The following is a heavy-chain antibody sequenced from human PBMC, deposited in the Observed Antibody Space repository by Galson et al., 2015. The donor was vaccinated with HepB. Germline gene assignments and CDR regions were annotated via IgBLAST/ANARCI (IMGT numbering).Heavy chain of an antibody. CDR2: IYWNDDK. J-gene: IGHJ5*02. CDR3: AHRRGDIVVVPAAGTTEAWFDP. V-gene: IGHV2-5*01. CDR1: GFSLSTSGVG. D-gene: IGHD2-2*01. Sequence: PALVKPTQTLTLTCTFSGFSLSTSGVGVGWIRQPPGKALEWLALIYWNDDKRYSSSLKSRLTITKDTSKNQVVLTMTNMDPVDTATYYCAHRRGDIVVVPAAGTTEAWFDPWGQGTLVTVSS.